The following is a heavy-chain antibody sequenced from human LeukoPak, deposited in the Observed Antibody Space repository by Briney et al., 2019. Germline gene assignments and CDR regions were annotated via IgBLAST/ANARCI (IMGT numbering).Heavy chain of an antibody. Sequence: SETLSLTCTVSGGSVSNGIYYWGWIRQPPGKGLEWIGEINHSGSTNYNPSLKSRVTISVDTSKNQFSMKLSSVTAADTAVYYCARHHAYDYVWGSYPRGAFDIWGQGTMVTVSS. J-gene: IGHJ3*02. CDR3: ARHHAYDYVWGSYPRGAFDI. CDR1: GGSVSNGIYY. CDR2: INHSGST. V-gene: IGHV4-39*01. D-gene: IGHD3-16*01.